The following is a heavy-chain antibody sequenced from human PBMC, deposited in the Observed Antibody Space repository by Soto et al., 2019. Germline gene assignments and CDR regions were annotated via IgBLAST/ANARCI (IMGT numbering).Heavy chain of an antibody. V-gene: IGHV3-23*01. CDR1: GFTFRSYD. Sequence: EVQLLESGGGLVQPGGSLGLSCAASGFTFRSYDMTWVRQAPGKGLEGVSAISGSGGTTYYAASVKGRFAISRDNSKNRLFLQMNSLRAEGTAVYYFAKDLGYADTGGDCWGQGTLVTVSP. D-gene: IGHD4-17*01. CDR2: ISGSGGTT. J-gene: IGHJ4*02. CDR3: AKDLGYADTGGDC.